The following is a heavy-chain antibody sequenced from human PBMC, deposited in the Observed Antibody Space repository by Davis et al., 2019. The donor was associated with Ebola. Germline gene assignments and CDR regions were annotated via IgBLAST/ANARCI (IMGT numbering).Heavy chain of an antibody. CDR2: IYHSGST. J-gene: IGHJ3*02. D-gene: IGHD6-13*01. V-gene: IGHV4-4*02. CDR3: ASGWSSWYHPAFDI. Sequence: PGGSLRLSCAVSGGSISSSNWWSWVRQPPGKGLEWIGEIYHSGSTNYNPSLKSRVTISVDKSKNQFSLKLSSVTAADTAVYYCASGWSSWYHPAFDIWGQGTMVTVSS. CDR1: GGSISSSNW.